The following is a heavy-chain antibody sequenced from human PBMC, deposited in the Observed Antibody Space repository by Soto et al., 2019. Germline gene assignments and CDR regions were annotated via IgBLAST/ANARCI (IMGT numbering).Heavy chain of an antibody. CDR1: GFPFNNAW. CDR3: TTDSRTALPEIRFDY. J-gene: IGHJ4*01. Sequence: GGSLRLSCAASGFPFNNAWINWVRQVPGKGLEWVGRVKSKADGGSGDYAAPVKGRFVVSRDDSKDIVYLQMNSLKIEDTGVYYCTTDSRTALPEIRFDYWGHGTQVTVSS. CDR2: VKSKADGGSG. D-gene: IGHD2-2*01. V-gene: IGHV3-15*07.